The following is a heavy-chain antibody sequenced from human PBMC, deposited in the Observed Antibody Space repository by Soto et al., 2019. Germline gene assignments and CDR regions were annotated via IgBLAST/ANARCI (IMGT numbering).Heavy chain of an antibody. V-gene: IGHV4-4*07. Sequence: SETLSLTCTVSGGSINNYYWSWIRQPAGKGLEWIGRIYSTGSTDYNPSLKTRVTMSVDTSKKQFSLRLSSVTAADTAVYYCVRDQLHRYSSAWSGPDPFDVWGQGTMVTVSS. J-gene: IGHJ3*01. CDR3: VRDQLHRYSSAWSGPDPFDV. D-gene: IGHD6-19*01. CDR2: IYSTGST. CDR1: GGSINNYY.